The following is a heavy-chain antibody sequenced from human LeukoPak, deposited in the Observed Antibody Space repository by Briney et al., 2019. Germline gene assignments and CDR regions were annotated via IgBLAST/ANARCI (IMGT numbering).Heavy chain of an antibody. CDR2: MSSDGNAM. Sequence: GGSLRLSCAASGFIFTAYLIHWVRQAPGKGLEWVAVMSSDGNAMFYADSVKGRFTISRDNSKNTLYLQMNSLRAEDTAVYYCVRESEYYFDHSASFDYWGQGTLVTVSS. V-gene: IGHV3-30-3*01. J-gene: IGHJ4*02. CDR3: VRESEYYFDHSASFDY. CDR1: GFIFTAYL. D-gene: IGHD3-22*01.